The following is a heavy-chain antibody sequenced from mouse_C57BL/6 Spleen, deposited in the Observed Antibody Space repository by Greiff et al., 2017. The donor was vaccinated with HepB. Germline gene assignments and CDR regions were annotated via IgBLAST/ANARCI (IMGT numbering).Heavy chain of an antibody. CDR3: ARGYSNSPWFAY. D-gene: IGHD2-5*01. V-gene: IGHV1-69*01. CDR1: GYTFTSYW. J-gene: IGHJ3*01. CDR2: IDPSDSYT. Sequence: QVQLQQPGAELVMPGASVKLSCKASGYTFTSYWMHWVKQRPGQGLEWIGEIDPSDSYTNYNQKFKGKSTLTVDKSSSTAYMQLSSLTSEDSAVYYCARGYSNSPWFAYWGQGTLVTVSA.